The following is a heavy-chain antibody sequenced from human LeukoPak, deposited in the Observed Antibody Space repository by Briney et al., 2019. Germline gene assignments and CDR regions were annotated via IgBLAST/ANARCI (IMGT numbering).Heavy chain of an antibody. D-gene: IGHD1-26*01. V-gene: IGHV1-46*01. CDR1: GYTFTTLY. Sequence: ASVKVSCKASGYTFTTLYLHWVRQAPGQGLEWMGVINPNGGGTRYAEKLQGRVTMTRDTSTSTVYMELSSLRSEDAAVYYCARDPSGSWQRFDYWGQGTLVTVSS. J-gene: IGHJ4*02. CDR2: INPNGGGT. CDR3: ARDPSGSWQRFDY.